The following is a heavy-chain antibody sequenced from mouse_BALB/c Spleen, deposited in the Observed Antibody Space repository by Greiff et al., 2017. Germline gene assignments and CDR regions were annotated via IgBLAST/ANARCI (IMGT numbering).Heavy chain of an antibody. CDR3: ARMGMITTFAY. Sequence: VQRVESGAELARPGASVKMSCKASGYTFTSYTMHWVKQRPGQGLEWIGYINPSSGYTNYNQKFKDKATLTADKSSSTAYMQLSSLTSEDSAVYYCARMGMITTFAYWGQGTLVTVSA. V-gene: IGHV1-4*01. J-gene: IGHJ3*01. D-gene: IGHD2-4*01. CDR1: GYTFTSYT. CDR2: INPSSGYT.